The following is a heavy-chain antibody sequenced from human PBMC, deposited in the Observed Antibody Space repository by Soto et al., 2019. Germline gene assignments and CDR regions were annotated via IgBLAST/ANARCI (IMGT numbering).Heavy chain of an antibody. CDR3: ARDLSWGSNWYYYMDV. J-gene: IGHJ6*03. CDR2: ISSSSSYI. CDR1: GFTFSSYS. V-gene: IGHV3-21*01. D-gene: IGHD7-27*01. Sequence: GGSLRLSCAASGFTFSSYSMNWVRQAPGKGLEWVSYISSSSSYIYYADSVKGRFTISRDNAKNSLYLQMNSLRAEDTAVYYCARDLSWGSNWYYYMDVWGKGTTVTVSS.